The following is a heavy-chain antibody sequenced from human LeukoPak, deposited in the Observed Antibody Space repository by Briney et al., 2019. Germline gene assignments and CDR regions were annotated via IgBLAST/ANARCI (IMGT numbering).Heavy chain of an antibody. J-gene: IGHJ4*02. CDR1: GFTVSSNY. V-gene: IGHV3-23*01. CDR3: ANPRRATLGMATQGLGY. D-gene: IGHD5-24*01. CDR2: ISGSGGST. Sequence: PGGSLRLSCAASGFTVSSNYMSWVRQAPGKGLEWVSAISGSGGSTYYADSVKGRFTISRDNSKNTLYLRMNSLRAEDTAVYYCANPRRATLGMATQGLGYWGQGTLVTVSS.